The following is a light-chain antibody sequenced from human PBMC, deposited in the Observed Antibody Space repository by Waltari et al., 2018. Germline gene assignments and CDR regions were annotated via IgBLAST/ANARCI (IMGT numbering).Light chain of an antibody. CDR2: GAS. CDR3: QQYGSSPYT. J-gene: IGKJ2*01. V-gene: IGKV3-20*01. CDR1: QSVSSSY. Sequence: ELVLTQSPGPLSLSPGERATLSCRASQSVSSSYLAWYQQKPGQAPRLLFYGASSRATGIPDRFSGSGSGTDFTLTISRLEPEDFAVYYCQQYGSSPYTFGQGTKLEIK.